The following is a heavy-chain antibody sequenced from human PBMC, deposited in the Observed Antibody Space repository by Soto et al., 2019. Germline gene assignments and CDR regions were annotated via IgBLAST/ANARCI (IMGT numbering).Heavy chain of an antibody. D-gene: IGHD5-12*01. V-gene: IGHV1-69*08. J-gene: IGHJ4*02. Sequence: QVQLAQSGAEVKKPGSSVKVSCKTSGGTFSNDIITWVRQAPGQGLEWMGRIIPLLDIANYAQKFQGRVTITADKSTRTAYMELNSLRSEDTAVYYCARDSPIGSTFSGYDAIDYWGQGTLVTVSS. CDR2: IIPLLDIA. CDR3: ARDSPIGSTFSGYDAIDY. CDR1: GGTFSNDI.